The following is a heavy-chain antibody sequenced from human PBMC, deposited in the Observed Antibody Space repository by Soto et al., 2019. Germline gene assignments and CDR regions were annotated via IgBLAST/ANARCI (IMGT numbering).Heavy chain of an antibody. CDR1: GGSISNGYYY. V-gene: IGHV4-30-4*08. D-gene: IGHD6-13*01. CDR2: IYHSGST. CDR3: ARRERAAGTDWWFDP. J-gene: IGHJ5*02. Sequence: SETLSLTCTVSGGSISNGYYYWSWVRQNPGKGLEWIGHIYHSGSTYYSPSLKSRVTISVDTSKNQFSLKLSSVTAADTAVYYCARRERAAGTDWWFDPWGQGTLVTVSS.